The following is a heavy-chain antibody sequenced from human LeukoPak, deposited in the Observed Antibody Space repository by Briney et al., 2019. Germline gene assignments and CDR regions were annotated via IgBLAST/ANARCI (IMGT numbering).Heavy chain of an antibody. CDR2: INSDGSST. J-gene: IGHJ4*02. CDR3: AREPSGSYTFDY. Sequence: GGSLRLSCAASGFTFSSYWMHWVRQAPGKGLVWVSRINSDGSSTSYADSVKGRFTISRDNAKNTLYLQMNSLRAEDTAVYYCAREPSGSYTFDYWGQGTLVTVSS. CDR1: GFTFSSYW. D-gene: IGHD1-26*01. V-gene: IGHV3-74*01.